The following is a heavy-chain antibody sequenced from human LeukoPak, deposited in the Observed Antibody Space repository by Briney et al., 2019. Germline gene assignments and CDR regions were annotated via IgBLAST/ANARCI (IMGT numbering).Heavy chain of an antibody. J-gene: IGHJ4*02. Sequence: SETLSLTCTVSGGSISSYYWSWIRQPPGKGLEWIGYIYCSGSTNYNPSLKSRVTISVDTSKNQFSLKLSSVTAADTAVYYCARRFKWNYFDYWGQGTLVTVSS. CDR1: GGSISSYY. CDR3: ARRFKWNYFDY. V-gene: IGHV4-59*08. D-gene: IGHD1-26*01. CDR2: IYCSGST.